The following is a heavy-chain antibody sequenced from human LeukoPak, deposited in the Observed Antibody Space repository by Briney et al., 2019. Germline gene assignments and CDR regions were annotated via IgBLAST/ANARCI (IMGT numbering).Heavy chain of an antibody. V-gene: IGHV1-2*02. CDR3: ARDGGDCSSTSCSRPH. Sequence: GASVKVSCKASGYTFTGYYMHWVRQAPGRGLEWMGWINPNSGGTNYAQKFQGRVTMTRDTSISTAYMELSRLRSDDTAVYYCARDGGDCSSTSCSRPHWGQGTLVSVSS. D-gene: IGHD2-2*01. CDR2: INPNSGGT. CDR1: GYTFTGYY. J-gene: IGHJ1*01.